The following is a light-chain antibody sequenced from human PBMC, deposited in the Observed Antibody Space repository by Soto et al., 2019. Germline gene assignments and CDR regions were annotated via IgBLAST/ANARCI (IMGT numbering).Light chain of an antibody. CDR3: QVGDSSNDNRI. V-gene: IGLV3-21*02. Sequence: SYELTQPPSLSVAPGQTARIPCGGDDIGRKSVHWYQQKPGQAPVLVVYGDTDRASGIPERFSGSNSGYTANLTISGVEGGDEADYFWQVGDSSNDNRIFGGGTQLTVL. J-gene: IGLJ2*01. CDR2: GDT. CDR1: DIGRKS.